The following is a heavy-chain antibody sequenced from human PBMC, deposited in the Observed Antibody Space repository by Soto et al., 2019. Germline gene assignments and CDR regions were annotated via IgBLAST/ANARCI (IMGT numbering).Heavy chain of an antibody. J-gene: IGHJ6*02. CDR1: GYTFTNYG. CDR2: ISGYNGNT. V-gene: IGHV1-18*04. CDR3: ARDREYYYDSSGNYYYHYGIDV. Sequence: QVQLVESGAEVKKPGASVKVSCKASGYTFTNYGIIWVRQAPGQGLEWMGWISGYNGNTKYAQKFQGRVTMTTDTPTNTAYMDLRSLRSDDTAVYYCARDREYYYDSSGNYYYHYGIDVWGQGTTVTVS. D-gene: IGHD3-22*01.